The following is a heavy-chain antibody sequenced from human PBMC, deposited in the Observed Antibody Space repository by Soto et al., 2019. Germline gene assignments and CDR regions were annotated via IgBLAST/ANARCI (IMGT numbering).Heavy chain of an antibody. Sequence: QVQLVQSGAEAKKPGASVKVSCKASGYTFTNYGINWVRQAPGQGLEWLGWIHTNNGNTNYARRGQGRVTMATDTSTSTAYMELRSRRSDDTAVYYCARGVDDIWGNYRTAPGYWGQGTLVTVSS. CDR3: ARGVDDIWGNYRTAPGY. CDR1: GYTFTNYG. V-gene: IGHV1-18*01. J-gene: IGHJ4*02. CDR2: IHTNNGNT. D-gene: IGHD3-16*02.